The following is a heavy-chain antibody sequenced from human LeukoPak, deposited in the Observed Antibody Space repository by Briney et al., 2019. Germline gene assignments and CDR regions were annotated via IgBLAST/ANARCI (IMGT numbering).Heavy chain of an antibody. CDR2: IGTAGDT. Sequence: GGSLRLSCAASGFTFSSYDMHWVRQATGKGLEWVSAIGTAGDTYYPGSVKGRFTISRENAKNSLYLQMNSLRAGDTAVYYCVRDFYDSEGYYYYGMDVWGQGTTVTVSS. V-gene: IGHV3-13*01. CDR3: VRDFYDSEGYYYYGMDV. J-gene: IGHJ6*02. D-gene: IGHD3-22*01. CDR1: GFTFSSYD.